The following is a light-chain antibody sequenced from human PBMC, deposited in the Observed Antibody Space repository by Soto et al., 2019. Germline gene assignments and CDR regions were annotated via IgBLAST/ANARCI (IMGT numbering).Light chain of an antibody. CDR3: SSYAGSNTPFV. CDR1: SSDVGGYNY. J-gene: IGLJ1*01. CDR2: GVS. Sequence: QSVLTQPPSASGSPGQSVSISCTGTSSDVGGYNYVSWYQQHPAKAPKLMIYGVSKRPSGVPDRFSGSKSGITASLTVSGLRAENEANYYCSSYAGSNTPFVSGTGTKFTVL. V-gene: IGLV2-8*01.